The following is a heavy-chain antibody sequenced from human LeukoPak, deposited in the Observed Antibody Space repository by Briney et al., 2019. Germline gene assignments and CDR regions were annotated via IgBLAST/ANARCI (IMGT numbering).Heavy chain of an antibody. J-gene: IGHJ4*02. CDR1: GYILTDSY. D-gene: IGHD1/OR15-1a*01. CDR2: IKPNSGDT. CDR3: AREEQYRNYFDH. Sequence: ASVKVSCKASGYILTDSYMHSVRRAPGQGLEWLAWIKPNSGDTNYAQKFQGRVTVTSDTSISTAYMELSGLTSDDTAVYFCAREEQYRNYFDHWGQGTLVTVSS. V-gene: IGHV1-2*02.